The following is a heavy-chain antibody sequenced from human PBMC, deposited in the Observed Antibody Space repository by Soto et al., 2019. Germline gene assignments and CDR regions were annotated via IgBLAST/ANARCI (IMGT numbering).Heavy chain of an antibody. CDR3: ARAIAAAGPHWSDY. Sequence: PGGSLRLSCAASGFTFSSYSMNWVRQAPGKGLEWVSSISSSSSYIYYADSVKGRFTISRDNAKNSLYLQMNSLRAEDTAVYYCARAIAAAGPHWSDYWGQGTLVTVSS. V-gene: IGHV3-21*01. CDR2: ISSSSSYI. CDR1: GFTFSSYS. D-gene: IGHD6-13*01. J-gene: IGHJ4*02.